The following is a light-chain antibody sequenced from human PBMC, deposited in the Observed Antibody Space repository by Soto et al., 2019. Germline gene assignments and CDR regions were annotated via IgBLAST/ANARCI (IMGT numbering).Light chain of an antibody. V-gene: IGLV1-44*01. CDR2: SNN. CDR3: AAWDDRLNGPV. J-gene: IGLJ2*01. CDR1: SSNIGSKT. Sequence: QSVLTQPPSASGTPGQRVTISCSGSSSNIGSKTVNWYQQLPGTAPKLLIYSNNQRPSGVPDRFSGSKSGTSASLAISGLQSEDEPDYYCAAWDDRLNGPVFAGGTKLTVL.